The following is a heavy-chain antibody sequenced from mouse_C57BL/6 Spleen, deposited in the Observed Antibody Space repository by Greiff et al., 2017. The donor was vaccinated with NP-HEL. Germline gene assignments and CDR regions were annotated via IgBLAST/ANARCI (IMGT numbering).Heavy chain of an antibody. CDR2: IYPGSGST. CDR1: GYTFTSYW. Sequence: QVQLQQPGAELVKPGASVKMSCKASGYTFTSYWITWVKQRPGQGLEWIGDIYPGSGSTNYNEKFKSKATLTVDTSSSTAYMQLSSLTSEDSAVYYCARRDTITTVVATDYWGQVTTLTVSS. CDR3: ARRDTITTVVATDY. J-gene: IGHJ2*01. D-gene: IGHD1-1*01. V-gene: IGHV1-55*01.